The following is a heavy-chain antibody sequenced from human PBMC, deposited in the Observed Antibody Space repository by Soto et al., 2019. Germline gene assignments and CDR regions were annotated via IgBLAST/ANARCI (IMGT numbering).Heavy chain of an antibody. J-gene: IGHJ6*02. CDR1: GGTFSNFI. V-gene: IGHV1-69*01. CDR2: IVPMLGTP. CDR3: ARNGTYSTSLSLYTGMDV. D-gene: IGHD6-6*01. Sequence: QVQLVQSGAEVKEPGSSVRVSCKASGGTFSNFIMNWVRQTPGQGLEWMGGIVPMLGTPTYAEKFKGRVTISATGSTSTAYMELTSLRSEDTAIYYCARNGTYSTSLSLYTGMDVWGQGTTVTVS.